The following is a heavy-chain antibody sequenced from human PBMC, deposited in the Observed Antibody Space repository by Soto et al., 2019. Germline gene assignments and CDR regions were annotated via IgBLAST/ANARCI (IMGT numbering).Heavy chain of an antibody. CDR2: IKSKTDSGTA. J-gene: IGHJ4*02. CDR3: TTGIYYDILTGYHNVAY. D-gene: IGHD3-9*01. CDR1: GFNLSHPW. Sequence: GGSLRLSCVASGFNLSHPWMTWVRQAAGKGLEWVGRIKSKTDSGTADYAAPVKGTATISRDDSKNTVYLQMNSLKTEDTAVYYCTTGIYYDILTGYHNVAYWGQGALVTVSS. V-gene: IGHV3-15*01.